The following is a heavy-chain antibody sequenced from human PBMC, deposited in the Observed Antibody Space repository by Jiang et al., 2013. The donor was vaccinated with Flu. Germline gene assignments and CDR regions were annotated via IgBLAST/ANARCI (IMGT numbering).Heavy chain of an antibody. D-gene: IGHD2-21*02. CDR3: ARSYCGGDCYSMFGYSYYGMDV. Sequence: GPGLVKPSETLSLTCTVSSGSISSHYWSWIRQPPGKGLEWIGYIHNSGTTNYNPSLKSRVTISIDTSTNQFSLKLISVTAPDTAVYYCARSYCGGDCYSMFGYSYYGMDVWDQGTTVTVSS. V-gene: IGHV4-59*08. CDR1: SGSISSHY. CDR2: IHNSGTT. J-gene: IGHJ6*02.